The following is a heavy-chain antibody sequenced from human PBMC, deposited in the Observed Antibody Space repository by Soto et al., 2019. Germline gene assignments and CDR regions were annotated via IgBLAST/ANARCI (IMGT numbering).Heavy chain of an antibody. J-gene: IGHJ4*02. V-gene: IGHV1-69*13. CDR1: GGTFSSYA. Sequence: ASVKVSCKASGGTFSSYAISWVRQAPGQGLEWMGGIIPIFGTANYAQKFQGRVTITADESTSTAYMELSSLRSEDTAVYYCARPRRDSYNYLYYFDYWGQGTLVTVSS. CDR3: ARPRRDSYNYLYYFDY. CDR2: IIPIFGTA. D-gene: IGHD5-12*01.